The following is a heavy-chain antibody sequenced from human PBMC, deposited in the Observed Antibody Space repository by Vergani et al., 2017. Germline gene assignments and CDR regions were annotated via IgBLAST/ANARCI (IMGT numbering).Heavy chain of an antibody. Sequence: QLQLQESGPGLVKPSATLSLTCSVSGASIRSSNYYWGWIRQPPGKGLEWIASIYYSGSTYYNPSLKSRVTISVDTSKNQFSLKLSSVTAADTAVYFCARHSTVEWLVKLGWIVPWGQGILVPVSS. V-gene: IGHV4-39*01. CDR2: IYYSGST. D-gene: IGHD6-19*01. CDR3: ARHSTVEWLVKLGWIVP. J-gene: IGHJ5*02. CDR1: GASIRSSNYY.